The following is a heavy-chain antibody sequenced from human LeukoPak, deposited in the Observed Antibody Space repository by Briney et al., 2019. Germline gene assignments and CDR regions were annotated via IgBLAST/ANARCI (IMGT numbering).Heavy chain of an antibody. D-gene: IGHD3-3*02. V-gene: IGHV4-61*01. CDR3: ARVRSISLFDP. J-gene: IGHJ5*02. CDR1: GYSISSSYY. CDR2: IYYSGST. Sequence: SETLSLTCAVSGYSISSSYYWSWIRQPPGKGLEWIGYIYYSGSTNYNPSLKSRVTISVDTSKNQFSLKLSSVTAADTAVYYCARVRSISLFDPWGQGTLVTVSS.